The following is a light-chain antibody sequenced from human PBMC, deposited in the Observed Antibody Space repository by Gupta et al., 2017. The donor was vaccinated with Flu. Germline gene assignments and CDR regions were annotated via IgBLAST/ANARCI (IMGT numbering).Light chain of an antibody. V-gene: IGKV1-5*03. CDR3: QQYNSYSYT. Sequence: GDRVTITCRASQSISKWVAWYQQKPGKAPKLLIYEASTLESGVPSRFSGSGFGTEFTLTISSLQPDDFAAYYCQQYNSYSYTFGQGTKLEIK. CDR2: EAS. J-gene: IGKJ2*01. CDR1: QSISKW.